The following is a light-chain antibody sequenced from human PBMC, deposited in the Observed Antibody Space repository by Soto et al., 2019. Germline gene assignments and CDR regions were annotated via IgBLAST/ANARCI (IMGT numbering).Light chain of an antibody. CDR2: EVS. CDR3: SSYTSSSTPYV. CDR1: SSDVGGYNY. V-gene: IGLV2-14*03. Sequence: QSALTQPASVSGSPGQSITISCTGTSSDVGGYNYVSWYQQHPGKAPKLMIYEVSNRPSGDSDRFSGSKSGNTASLTISGLQAEDEADYYCSSYTSSSTPYVFGSGTKLT. J-gene: IGLJ1*01.